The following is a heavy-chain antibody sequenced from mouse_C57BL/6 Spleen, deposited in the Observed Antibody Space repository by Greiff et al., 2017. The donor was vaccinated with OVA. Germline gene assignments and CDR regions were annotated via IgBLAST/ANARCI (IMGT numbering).Heavy chain of an antibody. CDR2: ISDGGSYT. CDR1: GFTFSSYA. CDR3: ARDDALTFDY. J-gene: IGHJ2*01. V-gene: IGHV5-4*01. Sequence: EVNVVESGGGLVKPGGSLKLSCAASGFTFSSYAMSWVRQTPEKRLEWVATISDGGSYTYYPDNVKGRFTISRDNAKNNLYLQMSHLKSEDTAMYYCARDDALTFDYWGQGTTLTVSS. D-gene: IGHD4-1*01.